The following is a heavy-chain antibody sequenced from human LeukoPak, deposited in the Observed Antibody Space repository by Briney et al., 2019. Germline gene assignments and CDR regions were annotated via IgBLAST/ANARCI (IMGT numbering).Heavy chain of an antibody. D-gene: IGHD3-9*01. J-gene: IGHJ6*03. CDR2: VYYSGST. CDR1: GGSISSYY. V-gene: IGHV4-59*08. CDR3: ASTGRYFDPGYYYYMDV. Sequence: SETLSLTCTVSGGSISSYYWSWIRQPPGKGLEWIGYVYYSGSTNYNPSLKSRVTISVDTSKNQFSLKLSSVTAADTAVYYCASTGRYFDPGYYYYMDVWGKGTTVTVSS.